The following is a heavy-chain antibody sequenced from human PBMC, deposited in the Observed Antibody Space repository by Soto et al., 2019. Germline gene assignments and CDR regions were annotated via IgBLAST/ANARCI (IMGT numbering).Heavy chain of an antibody. J-gene: IGHJ6*02. CDR3: AKNGQPPYYYYGLDV. CDR1: GYTFTRYG. V-gene: IGHV1-18*01. Sequence: QGHLVQSEAEVKKSGASVKVSCKASGYTFTRYGISWVRQAPGQGLEWMGWISGYNGDTNYAQKFQGRVSXTXXXSSXTAYMELRSLRSDDTAVYYCAKNGQPPYYYYGLDVWGQGTKVTVSS. D-gene: IGHD2-8*01. CDR2: ISGYNGDT.